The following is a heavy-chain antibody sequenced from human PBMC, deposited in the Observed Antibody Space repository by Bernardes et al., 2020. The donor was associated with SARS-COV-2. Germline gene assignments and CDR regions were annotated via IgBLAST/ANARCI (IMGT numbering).Heavy chain of an antibody. Sequence: ASVKVSCKASGYTLSDYYMHWVRQAPGQGLEWMGWINPHSGGTNYAQKFQGRVTVTRDTSISTAYMELSRLTSDDTAVYYCAREYYYDSHWGQGTTVTVSS. CDR3: AREYYYDSH. CDR1: GYTLSDYY. V-gene: IGHV1-2*02. D-gene: IGHD3-22*01. CDR2: INPHSGGT. J-gene: IGHJ6*02.